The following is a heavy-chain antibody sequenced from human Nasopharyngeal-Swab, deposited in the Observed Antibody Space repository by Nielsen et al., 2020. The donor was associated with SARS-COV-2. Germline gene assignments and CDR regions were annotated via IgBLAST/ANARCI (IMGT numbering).Heavy chain of an antibody. Sequence: SETLSLTCTVSGGSISSSSYYWGWIRQPPGKGLEWIGSIYYSGSTYYNPSLKSRVTISVDTSKNQFSLKLSSVTAADTAVYYCARHEQFTIFGVVIIQHFDYWGQGTLVTVSS. CDR3: ARHEQFTIFGVVIIQHFDY. J-gene: IGHJ4*02. CDR1: GGSISSSSYY. CDR2: IYYSGST. V-gene: IGHV4-39*01. D-gene: IGHD3-3*01.